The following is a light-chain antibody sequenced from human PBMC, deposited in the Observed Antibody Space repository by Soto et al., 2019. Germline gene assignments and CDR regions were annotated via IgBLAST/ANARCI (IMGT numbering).Light chain of an antibody. CDR1: QFVSSN. CDR2: GAS. V-gene: IGKV3D-15*01. CDR3: QQYHNWPPIT. Sequence: EIVVTQAPVTLSVSPGERATLSCRASQFVSSNLAWYQQKPGQAPRLLIYGASTRATGIPARFSGSGSGKEFTLTISNLQSEEFAVYFCQQYHNWPPITFGQGTRMEIK. J-gene: IGKJ5*01.